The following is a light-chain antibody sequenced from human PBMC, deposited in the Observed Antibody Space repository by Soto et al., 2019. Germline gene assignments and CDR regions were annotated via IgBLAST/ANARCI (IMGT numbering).Light chain of an antibody. CDR3: QQRSNWPGT. CDR1: QSVFNNY. V-gene: IGKV3D-20*02. CDR2: GAS. J-gene: IGKJ1*01. Sequence: EIVLTQSPGTLSLSPGEGATLSCRASQSVFNNYLAWYQQKPGQAPRLLISGASSRATGIPERFSGSGSGTDFTLTISRLESEDFAVYYCQQRSNWPGTFGQGTKVEIK.